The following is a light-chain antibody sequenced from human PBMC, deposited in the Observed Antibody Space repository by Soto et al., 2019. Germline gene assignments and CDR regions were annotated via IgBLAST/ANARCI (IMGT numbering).Light chain of an antibody. J-gene: IGKJ4*01. V-gene: IGKV3-20*01. CDR2: GAS. CDR3: QQYGSSPPLT. CDR1: QSVSSN. Sequence: EIVMTQSPAILSVSPGEIATLSCRASQSVSSNLAWYQQKPGQAPRLLIYGASNRATGIPDRFSGSGSGTDFTLTISRLEPEDFAVYYCQQYGSSPPLTFGGGTKVDIK.